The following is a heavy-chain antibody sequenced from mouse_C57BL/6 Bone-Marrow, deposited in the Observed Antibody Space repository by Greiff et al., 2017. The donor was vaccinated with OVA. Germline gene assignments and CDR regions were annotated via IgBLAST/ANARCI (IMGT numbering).Heavy chain of an antibody. Sequence: VKLVESGAELVRPGTSVKMSCKASGYTFTNYWIGWAKQRPGHGLEWIGDIYPGGGYTNYNEKFKGKATLTADKSSSTAYMQFSSLTSEDSAIYYCARGYYGFDYWGQGTTLTVSS. CDR2: IYPGGGYT. CDR3: ARGYYGFDY. V-gene: IGHV1-63*01. J-gene: IGHJ2*01. CDR1: GYTFTNYW. D-gene: IGHD1-1*01.